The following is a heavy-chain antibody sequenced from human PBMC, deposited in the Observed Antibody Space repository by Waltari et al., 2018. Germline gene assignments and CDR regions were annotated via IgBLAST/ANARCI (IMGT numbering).Heavy chain of an antibody. J-gene: IGHJ6*02. CDR2: FYPGDSDT. Sequence: EVQLVQSGAEVKKPGESLKISCKGSGYSFTSYWIGWVRQMPGKGLEWMGIFYPGDSDTRYSPSFQGQVTISAEKSISTAYLQWSSLRSEDTAVYYCASPRQQLGSANYYYYGMDVWGQGTTVTVSS. D-gene: IGHD6-13*01. CDR1: GYSFTSYW. CDR3: ASPRQQLGSANYYYYGMDV. V-gene: IGHV5-51*03.